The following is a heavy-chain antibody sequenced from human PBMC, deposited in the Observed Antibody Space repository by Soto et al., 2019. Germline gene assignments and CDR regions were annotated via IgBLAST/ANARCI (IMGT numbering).Heavy chain of an antibody. CDR3: AKGLALMADH. CDR1: GFSFNTCV. CDR2: IVYEGSKE. D-gene: IGHD2-21*01. V-gene: IGHV3-30*18. J-gene: IGHJ4*02. Sequence: GGSLRLSCTDSGFSFNTCVMDWVRQAPGKGLEWVARIVYEGSKEYYADPVKVRFTISRDNSKNTLYLQMDRLRVEDRGVYFCAKGLALMADHWGQGTPVTVA.